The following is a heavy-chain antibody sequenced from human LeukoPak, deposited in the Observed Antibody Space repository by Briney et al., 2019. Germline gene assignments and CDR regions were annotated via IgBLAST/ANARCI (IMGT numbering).Heavy chain of an antibody. V-gene: IGHV1-2*02. D-gene: IGHD3-3*01. CDR2: INPNSGGT. CDR3: ARAGGDSDFWMANGYDF. J-gene: IGHJ3*01. CDR1: GYTFTGYY. Sequence: GASVKVSCKASGYTFTGYYIHWVRQAPGQGLEWMGWINPNSGGTDYSQTFQGRVTMSRDTSISTAYMDLTWLKYDDTAMYYCARAGGDSDFWMANGYDFWGQGTMVTVSS.